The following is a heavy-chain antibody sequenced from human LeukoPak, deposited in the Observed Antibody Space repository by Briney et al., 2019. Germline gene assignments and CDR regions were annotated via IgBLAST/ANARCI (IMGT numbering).Heavy chain of an antibody. CDR3: ARTSGWYNWFDP. CDR2: IYPGDYDA. Sequence: GESLKSSCKASGYSFTSDCIGWVRQMPGKGLEWMGIIYPGDYDARSSPYSPGQVTIYAAKTISAANLQWRSLMASDTAMYYCARTSGWYNWFDPWGQGTLVTVSS. CDR1: GYSFTSDC. V-gene: IGHV5-51*01. J-gene: IGHJ5*02. D-gene: IGHD6-19*01.